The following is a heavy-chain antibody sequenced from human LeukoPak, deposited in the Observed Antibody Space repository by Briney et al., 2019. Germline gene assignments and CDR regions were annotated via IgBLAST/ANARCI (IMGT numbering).Heavy chain of an antibody. Sequence: PGGSLRLSCAASGFTFSDYYMSWIRQAPGKGLEWVSYISSSGSTIYYADSVKGRFTISRDNAKNSLYLQMNSLRAEDTAVYYCARERSYSNSWSDLDYWGQGTLVTVSS. CDR2: ISSSGSTI. D-gene: IGHD6-13*01. V-gene: IGHV3-11*01. CDR3: ARERSYSNSWSDLDY. CDR1: GFTFSDYY. J-gene: IGHJ4*02.